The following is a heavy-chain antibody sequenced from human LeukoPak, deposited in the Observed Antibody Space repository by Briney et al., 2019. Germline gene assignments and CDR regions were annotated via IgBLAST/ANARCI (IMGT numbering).Heavy chain of an antibody. Sequence: GGSLRLSCVASGFTFSSYAMSWVRQAPGKGLEWVSAISGSGGNTYYADSVKGRFTISRDNSKNTLYLQMNSLRAEDTAVYYCARYGDHFDYWGQGTLVTVSS. D-gene: IGHD4-17*01. CDR1: GFTFSSYA. CDR2: ISGSGGNT. CDR3: ARYGDHFDY. J-gene: IGHJ4*02. V-gene: IGHV3-23*01.